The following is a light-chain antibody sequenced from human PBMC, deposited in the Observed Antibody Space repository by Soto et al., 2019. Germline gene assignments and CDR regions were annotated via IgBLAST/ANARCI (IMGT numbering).Light chain of an antibody. CDR2: DAS. CDR3: QQRSNRWIT. J-gene: IGKJ5*01. CDR1: QTVTSY. Sequence: DIVLAQVPAALSFPPGERATLSHQASQTVTSYLAWYQQKPGQAPRLLIHDASKRASGIPARFSGSGSGTDFTLTISSLEPEDFAVYYCQQRSNRWITFGQGTQLEIK. V-gene: IGKV3-11*01.